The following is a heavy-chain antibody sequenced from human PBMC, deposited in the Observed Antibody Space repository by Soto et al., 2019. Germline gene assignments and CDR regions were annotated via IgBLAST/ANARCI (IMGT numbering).Heavy chain of an antibody. D-gene: IGHD3-10*01. J-gene: IGHJ6*02. V-gene: IGHV3-30*18. CDR1: GFTFSSYG. CDR3: AKDRGLRCWSPGNYYYYCMDV. CDR2: ISYDGSNK. Sequence: QVQLVESGGGVVQPGRSLRLSCAASGFTFSSYGMHWVRQAPGKGLEWVAVISYDGSNKYYADSVKGRFTISRDNSKNTLYLQMNSLRAEDTAVYYCAKDRGLRCWSPGNYYYYCMDVWGQGTTVTVSS.